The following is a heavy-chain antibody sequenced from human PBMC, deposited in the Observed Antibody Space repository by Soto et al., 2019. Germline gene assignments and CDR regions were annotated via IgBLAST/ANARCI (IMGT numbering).Heavy chain of an antibody. J-gene: IGHJ6*01. CDR3: AKDQKPDTAMEYYYGMEV. V-gene: IGHV3-23*01. CDR2: ISGSGGST. D-gene: IGHD5-18*01. Sequence: VGSLRLSCASSGFTFSSYAMSCVRQSPGKGLEWVSAISGSGGSTYYADSVKGRFTISRDNSKNTLYLQMNSLRAEDTAVYYCAKDQKPDTAMEYYYGMEVWGQGTTVTVSS. CDR1: GFTFSSYA.